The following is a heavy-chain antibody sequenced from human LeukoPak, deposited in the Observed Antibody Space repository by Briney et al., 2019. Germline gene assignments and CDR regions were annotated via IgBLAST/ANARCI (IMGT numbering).Heavy chain of an antibody. V-gene: IGHV3-23*01. Sequence: GSLRLSCAASGFTFSSYAMSWVRQAPGKGLEWVSAISGSGGSTYYADSVKGRFTISRDNSKNTLYLQMNSLRAEDTAVYYCAKDERYYGSGSYFDAFDIWGQGTMVTVSS. CDR2: ISGSGGST. D-gene: IGHD3-10*01. CDR3: AKDERYYGSGSYFDAFDI. J-gene: IGHJ3*02. CDR1: GFTFSSYA.